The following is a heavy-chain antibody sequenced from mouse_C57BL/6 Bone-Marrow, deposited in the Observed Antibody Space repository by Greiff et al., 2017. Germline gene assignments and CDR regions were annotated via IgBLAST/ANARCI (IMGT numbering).Heavy chain of an antibody. CDR3: ARSGWDPYYFDY. CDR1: GYTFTNYW. V-gene: IGHV1-63*01. J-gene: IGHJ2*01. Sequence: LVESGAELVRPGTSVKMSCKASGYTFTNYWIGWAKQRPGHGLEWIGDIYPGGGYTNYNEKFKGKATLTADKSSSTAYMQFSSLTSEDSAIYYCARSGWDPYYFDYWGQGTTLTVSS. CDR2: IYPGGGYT. D-gene: IGHD4-1*01.